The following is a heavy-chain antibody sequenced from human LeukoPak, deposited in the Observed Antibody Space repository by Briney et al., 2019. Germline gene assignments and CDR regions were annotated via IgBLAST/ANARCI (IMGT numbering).Heavy chain of an antibody. D-gene: IGHD6-13*01. CDR3: ARGDYTSSHWYFDL. CDR2: ISSSGGSI. V-gene: IGHV3-48*03. CDR1: GLNFKSYE. Sequence: GGSLRLSCAASGLNFKSYEMNWVRRAPGKGLEWISYISSSGGSIYYADSVKGRFTISRDNANNSLYLQMNSLRAEDTAVYYCARGDYTSSHWYFDLWGRGTLVTVSS. J-gene: IGHJ2*01.